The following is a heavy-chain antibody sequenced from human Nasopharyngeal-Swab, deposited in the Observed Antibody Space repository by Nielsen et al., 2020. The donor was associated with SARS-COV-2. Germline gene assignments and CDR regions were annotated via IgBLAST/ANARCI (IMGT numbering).Heavy chain of an antibody. CDR2: INHSGST. CDR1: GGSFSGYY. J-gene: IGHJ6*03. V-gene: IGHV4-34*01. Sequence: SETLSLTCAVYGGSFSGYYWSWIRQPPGKGLEWIGEINHSGSTNYNPSLKSRVTISVDTSKNQFSLKLSSVTAADTAVYYCARRYDFWSGYMDVWGQGTTVTVSS. D-gene: IGHD3-3*01. CDR3: ARRYDFWSGYMDV.